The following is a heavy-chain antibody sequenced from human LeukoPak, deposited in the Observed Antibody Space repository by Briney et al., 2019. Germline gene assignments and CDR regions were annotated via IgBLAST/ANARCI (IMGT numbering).Heavy chain of an antibody. Sequence: ASVKVSCKTSGYSFNTYGIAWVRQAPGQGLEWMGWISAYNGNTNYAQNLQDRVTMTTDTPTTTDYMELRSLRSDGTAEYYCARDGPRYESGDYYHSWFDPWAQGTLVTVSS. V-gene: IGHV1-18*01. CDR1: GYSFNTYG. D-gene: IGHD3-22*01. CDR2: ISAYNGNT. J-gene: IGHJ5*02. CDR3: ARDGPRYESGDYYHSWFDP.